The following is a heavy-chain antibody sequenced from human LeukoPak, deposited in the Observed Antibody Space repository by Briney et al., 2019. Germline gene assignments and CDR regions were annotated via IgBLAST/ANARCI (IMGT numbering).Heavy chain of an antibody. J-gene: IGHJ4*02. CDR1: GGSISSSSYY. CDR2: IYYSGST. V-gene: IGHV4-39*07. CDR3: ASGPFSYYYDSSGYYFDY. Sequence: SETLSLTCTASGGSISSSSYYWGWIRQPPGKGLEWIGSIYYSGSTYYNPSLKSRVTISVDTSKNQFSLKLSSVTAADTAVYYCASGPFSYYYDSSGYYFDYWGQGTLVTVSS. D-gene: IGHD3-22*01.